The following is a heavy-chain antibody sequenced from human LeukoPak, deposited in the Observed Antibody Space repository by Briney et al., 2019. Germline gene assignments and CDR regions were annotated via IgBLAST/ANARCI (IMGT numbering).Heavy chain of an antibody. J-gene: IGHJ4*02. CDR3: TTGVSIAAAGDY. CDR2: IKSKTDGGTT. CDR1: GFTFSNAR. Sequence: GGSLRLSCAASGFTFSNARMSWVRQAPGKGLEWVGRIKSKTDGGTTDYAAPVKGRFTISRDDSKNTLYLQMNSLKTEDTAVYYCTTGVSIAAAGDYWGQGTLVTVSS. D-gene: IGHD6-13*01. V-gene: IGHV3-15*01.